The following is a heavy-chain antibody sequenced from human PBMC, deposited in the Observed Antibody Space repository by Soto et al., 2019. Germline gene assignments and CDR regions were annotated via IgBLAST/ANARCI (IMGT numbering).Heavy chain of an antibody. D-gene: IGHD3-10*01. Sequence: ASVKVSCKASGYTFTSYDINWVRQATGQGLEWMGWMNPNSGNTGYAQKFQGRVTMTRNTSISTAYMELSSLRSEDTAVYYCERGPNRITMVRGVLANWFDHWGQGTLVTVSS. CDR3: ERGPNRITMVRGVLANWFDH. CDR1: GYTFTSYD. J-gene: IGHJ5*02. V-gene: IGHV1-8*01. CDR2: MNPNSGNT.